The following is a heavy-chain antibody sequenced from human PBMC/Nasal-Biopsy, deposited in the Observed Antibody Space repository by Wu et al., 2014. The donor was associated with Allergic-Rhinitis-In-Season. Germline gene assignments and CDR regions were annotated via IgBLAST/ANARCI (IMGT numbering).Heavy chain of an antibody. Sequence: ISGSLRYTYYADSVKGRFTISRDNGNNSLYLHMNSLRADDTAVYYCARDTSSDNTYWYFDIWGRGTLLTVSS. J-gene: IGHJ2*01. D-gene: IGHD2-21*01. CDR2: ISGSLRYT. CDR3: ARDTSSDNTYWYFDI. V-gene: IGHV3-11*06.